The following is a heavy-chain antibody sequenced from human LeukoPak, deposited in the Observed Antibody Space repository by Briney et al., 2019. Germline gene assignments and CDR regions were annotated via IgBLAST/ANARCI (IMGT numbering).Heavy chain of an antibody. CDR2: IKSKTDGGTT. CDR1: GFTFSNAW. J-gene: IGHJ6*03. D-gene: IGHD1-26*01. CDR3: TTDPSGSYYYYYYYMDV. V-gene: IGHV3-15*01. Sequence: GGSLRLSCAASGFTFSNAWMSWVRQAPGKGLEWAGRIKSKTDGGTTDYAAPVKGRFTISRDDSKNTLYLQMNSLKTEDTAVYYCTTDPSGSYYYYYYYMDVWGKGTTVTVSS.